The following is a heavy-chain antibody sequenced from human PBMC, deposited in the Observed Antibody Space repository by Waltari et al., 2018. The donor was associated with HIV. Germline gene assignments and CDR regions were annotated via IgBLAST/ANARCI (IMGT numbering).Heavy chain of an antibody. CDR1: GFTFSSYD. CDR3: ARGQATVTASGYYYYGMDV. Sequence: EVQLVESGGGLVQPGGSLRLSCAASGFTFSSYDMHWVRQATGKGLEWVSDIGTAGDTYYPGSVKGRFTISRENAKNSLYLQMNSLRAGDTAVYYCARGQATVTASGYYYYGMDVWGQGTTVTVSS. J-gene: IGHJ6*02. V-gene: IGHV3-13*01. D-gene: IGHD4-4*01. CDR2: IGTAGDT.